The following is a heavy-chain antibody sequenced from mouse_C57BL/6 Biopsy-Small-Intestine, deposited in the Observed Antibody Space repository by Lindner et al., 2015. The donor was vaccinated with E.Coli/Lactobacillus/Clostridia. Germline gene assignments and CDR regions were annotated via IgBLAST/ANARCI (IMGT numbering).Heavy chain of an antibody. CDR2: IYPYNGIS. V-gene: IGHV1-31*01. J-gene: IGHJ2*01. CDR3: ARSEGSSGFFDY. Sequence: VQLQESGPELVKPGASVKISCKASGYSFTDYYMHWMKQSHGNVLDWIGFIYPYNGISSYNHKFKGKATLTVDKSSSTAYMELRSLTSEDSAVYYCARSEGSSGFFDYWGQGTTLTVSS. D-gene: IGHD3-2*02. CDR1: GYSFTDYY.